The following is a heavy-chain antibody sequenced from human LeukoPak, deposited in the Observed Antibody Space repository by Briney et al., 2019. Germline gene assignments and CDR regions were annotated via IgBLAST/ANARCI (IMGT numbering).Heavy chain of an antibody. D-gene: IGHD6-13*01. V-gene: IGHV3-20*04. J-gene: IGHJ3*02. CDR3: AGYSSSWYVNAFDI. CDR1: GFTFDDYG. Sequence: GGSLRLSCAASGFTFDDYGMSWVRQAPGKGLEWVSGINWNGGSTGYADSVKGRFTISRDNAKNSLYLQMNSLRAEDTAVYYCAGYSSSWYVNAFDIWGQGTMVTVSS. CDR2: INWNGGST.